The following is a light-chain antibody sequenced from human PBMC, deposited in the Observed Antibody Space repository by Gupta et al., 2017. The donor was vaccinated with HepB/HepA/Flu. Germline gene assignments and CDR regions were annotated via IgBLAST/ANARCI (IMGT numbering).Light chain of an antibody. CDR3: SSYTSSSTYV. CDR2: DVI. Sequence: QSGLTQPASVSGSPGQSITISCTGTSSDVGGYNYVSWYQQHPGRAPKLMIYDVINRPSGVSNRFSGSKSGNTASLTISGLQAEDEADYYCSSYTSSSTYVFGTGTKVTVL. CDR1: SSDVGGYNY. V-gene: IGLV2-14*03. J-gene: IGLJ1*01.